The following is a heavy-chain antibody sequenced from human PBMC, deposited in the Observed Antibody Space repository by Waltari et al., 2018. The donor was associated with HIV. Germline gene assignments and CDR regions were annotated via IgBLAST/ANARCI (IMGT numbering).Heavy chain of an antibody. CDR2: IYHSGST. CDR3: ANLPRYSSSSGGDYYGMDV. D-gene: IGHD6-6*01. CDR1: GYSISSGYY. V-gene: IGHV4-38-2*02. Sequence: QVQLQESGPGLVKPSETLSLTCTVSGYSISSGYYWGWIRQPPGKGLEWIGSIYHSGSTYYNPSLKSRVTISVDTSKNQFSLKLSSVTAADTAVYYCANLPRYSSSSGGDYYGMDVWGQGTTVTVSS. J-gene: IGHJ6*02.